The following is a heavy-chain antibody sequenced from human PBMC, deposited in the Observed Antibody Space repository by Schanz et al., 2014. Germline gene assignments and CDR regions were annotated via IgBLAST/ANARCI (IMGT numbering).Heavy chain of an antibody. D-gene: IGHD5-12*01. V-gene: IGHV1-2*06. CDR2: INPNSGGT. CDR3: AREMLDIVATMDDDAFDI. CDR1: GHPFTAYY. J-gene: IGHJ3*02. Sequence: QVQLVQSGAEVKKPGASVKVSCKASGHPFTAYYMHWVRQAPGQGLEWMGRINPNSGGTNYAENFQGRVTMTRDTSTSTVYMEMSRLISDDTAVYYCAREMLDIVATMDDDAFDIWGQGTMVTVSS.